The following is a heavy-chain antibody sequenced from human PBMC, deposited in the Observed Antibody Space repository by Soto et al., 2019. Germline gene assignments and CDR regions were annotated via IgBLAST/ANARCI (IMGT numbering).Heavy chain of an antibody. Sequence: ASVKVSCKASGYTFTSYAMHWVRQAPGQRLEWMGWINAGNGNTKYSQKFQGRVTITRDTSARTAYMELSSLRSEDTAVYYCASSVVVVAAGVFDYWGQGTLVTVSS. CDR3: ASSVVVVAAGVFDY. CDR2: INAGNGNT. D-gene: IGHD2-15*01. J-gene: IGHJ4*02. CDR1: GYTFTSYA. V-gene: IGHV1-3*01.